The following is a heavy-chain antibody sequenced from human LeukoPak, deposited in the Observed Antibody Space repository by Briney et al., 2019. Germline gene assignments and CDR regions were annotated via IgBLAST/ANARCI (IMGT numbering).Heavy chain of an antibody. CDR1: GYTFTGYY. CDR2: INPDSGGT. J-gene: IGHJ4*02. CDR3: ARGEYYDYVWGSYPYDY. D-gene: IGHD3-16*01. V-gene: IGHV1-2*02. Sequence: ASVKVSCKASGYTFTGYYMHWVRQAPGQGLEWMGWINPDSGGTNYAQKFQGRVTMTRDTSISTAYMELSRLRSDDTAVYYCARGEYYDYVWGSYPYDYWGQGTLVTVSS.